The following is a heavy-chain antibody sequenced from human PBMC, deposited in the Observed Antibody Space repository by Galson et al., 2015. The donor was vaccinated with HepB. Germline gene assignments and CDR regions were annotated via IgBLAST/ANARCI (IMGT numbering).Heavy chain of an antibody. J-gene: IGHJ4*02. CDR1: GFTFSYFL. D-gene: IGHD6-19*01. CDR2: IHPSGGRT. V-gene: IGHV3-23*01. CDR3: AKGVPRYTSGWYLGGVAYFDH. Sequence: SLRLSCAASGFTFSYFLMNWVRQAPGKGLEWVSGIHPSGGRTYYADSVKGRFTLSRDNSKNTLYLQINSLRAEDTAVYYCAKGVPRYTSGWYLGGVAYFDHWGQGALVAVSS.